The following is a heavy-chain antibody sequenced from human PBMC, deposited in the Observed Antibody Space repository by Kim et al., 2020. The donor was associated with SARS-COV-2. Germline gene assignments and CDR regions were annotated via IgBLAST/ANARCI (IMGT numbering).Heavy chain of an antibody. D-gene: IGHD2-21*01. Sequence: SVKVSCKASGGTFSSYAISWVRQAPGQGLEWMGGIIPIFGTANYAQKFQGRVTITADESTSTAYMELSSLRSEDTAVYYCARSNALTEIETYYFDYWGQGTLVTVSS. CDR3: ARSNALTEIETYYFDY. CDR1: GGTFSSYA. V-gene: IGHV1-69*13. J-gene: IGHJ4*02. CDR2: IIPIFGTA.